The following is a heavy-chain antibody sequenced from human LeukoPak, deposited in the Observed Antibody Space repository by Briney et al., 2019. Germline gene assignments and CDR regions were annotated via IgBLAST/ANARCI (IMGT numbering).Heavy chain of an antibody. CDR1: GFTFSNHG. V-gene: IGHV3-23*01. CDR3: AKGRDYYIDV. Sequence: GGSLRLSCAASGFTFSNHGMNWVRQAPGKGLEWLSGVSPPGGGTYYADSVKGRFTISRDNSKNTLYLQMNSLRAEDTAVYYCAKGRDYYIDVWGKGTTVTFSS. J-gene: IGHJ6*03. CDR2: VSPPGGGT.